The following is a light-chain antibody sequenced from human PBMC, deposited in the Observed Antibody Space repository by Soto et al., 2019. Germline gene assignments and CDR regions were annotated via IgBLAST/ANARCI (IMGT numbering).Light chain of an antibody. CDR2: EVS. CDR1: SSDVGGYNH. CDR3: SSYKRGATLV. V-gene: IGLV2-14*01. Sequence: QSALTQPASVSGSPGQSITISCTGTSSDVGGYNHVAWYQQYPGKAPKLIIFEVSDRPSGISNRFSGSKSANTASLSISGLQAEDEADYYCSSYKRGATLVFGGGTKVNVL. J-gene: IGLJ2*01.